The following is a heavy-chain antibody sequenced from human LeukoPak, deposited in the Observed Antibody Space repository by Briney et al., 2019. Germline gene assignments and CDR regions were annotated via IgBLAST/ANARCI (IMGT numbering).Heavy chain of an antibody. J-gene: IGHJ4*02. CDR3: ARDSWGGWYGGY. CDR1: GYTFTSYG. Sequence: ASVKVSCKASGYTFTSYGISWVRQASGQGLEWMGWISAYNGNTNYAQKLQGRVTMTTDTSTSTAYMGLRSLRSDDTAVYYCARDSWGGWYGGYWGQGTLVTVSS. CDR2: ISAYNGNT. D-gene: IGHD6-19*01. V-gene: IGHV1-18*01.